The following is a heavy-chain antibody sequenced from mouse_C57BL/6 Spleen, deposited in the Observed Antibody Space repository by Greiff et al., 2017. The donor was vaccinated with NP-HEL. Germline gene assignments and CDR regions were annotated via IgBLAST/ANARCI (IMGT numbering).Heavy chain of an antibody. CDR2: IYPRSGNT. CDR1: GYTFTSYG. CDR3: ARYGDWDDY. D-gene: IGHD4-1*01. J-gene: IGHJ2*01. V-gene: IGHV1-81*01. Sequence: QVQLKESGAELARPGASVKLSCKASGYTFTSYGISWVKQRTGQGLEWIGEIYPRSGNTYYNEKFKGKATLTADKSSSTAYMELRSLTSEDSAVYFCARYGDWDDYWGQGTTLTVSS.